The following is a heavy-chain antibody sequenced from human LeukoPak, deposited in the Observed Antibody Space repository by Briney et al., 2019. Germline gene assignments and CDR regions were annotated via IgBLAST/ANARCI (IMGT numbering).Heavy chain of an antibody. CDR1: GFIFSSYA. CDR3: AKDGQVGATTYLDY. Sequence: GRSLRLSCAASGFIFSSYAMHWVRQAPGKGLEWVAVISYDGTSKYYADPVKGRFTISRDKNTLYLQMNSLRPEDTAVYYCAKDGQVGATTYLDYWGQGTLVTVSS. V-gene: IGHV3-30*04. CDR2: ISYDGTSK. D-gene: IGHD1-26*01. J-gene: IGHJ4*02.